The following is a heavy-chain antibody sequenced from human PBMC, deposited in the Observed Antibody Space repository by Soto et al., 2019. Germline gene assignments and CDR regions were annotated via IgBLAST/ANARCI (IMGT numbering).Heavy chain of an antibody. Sequence: QVQLVESGGGVVQPGTSLRLSCAASRFSFSTYGMHWVRQAPGKGLEWVAVIWYDGSRTSYTDSVKGRFTISRDNSRNTLYLEMDSLRPEDTAVYFCARQWGEGYKVPYLDQWGQGTLVTVSS. V-gene: IGHV3-33*01. CDR1: RFSFSTYG. CDR3: ARQWGEGYKVPYLDQ. D-gene: IGHD3-10*01. J-gene: IGHJ4*02. CDR2: IWYDGSRT.